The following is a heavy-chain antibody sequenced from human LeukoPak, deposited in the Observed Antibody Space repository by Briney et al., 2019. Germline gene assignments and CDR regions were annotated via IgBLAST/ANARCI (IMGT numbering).Heavy chain of an antibody. Sequence: GASVKVSCKASGYTFTSYGISWVRQAPGQGLEWMGWISAYNGNTNYAQKLQGRVTMTTDTSTSTAYMELRSLRSDDTAVYYCARVGYYGSGPEGLFDPWGQGTLVTVSS. CDR1: GYTFTSYG. V-gene: IGHV1-18*01. J-gene: IGHJ5*02. D-gene: IGHD3-10*01. CDR3: ARVGYYGSGPEGLFDP. CDR2: ISAYNGNT.